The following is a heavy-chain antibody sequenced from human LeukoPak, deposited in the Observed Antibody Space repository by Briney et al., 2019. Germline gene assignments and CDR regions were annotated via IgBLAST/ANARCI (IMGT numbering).Heavy chain of an antibody. CDR3: AKRAEELRGAFDI. J-gene: IGHJ3*02. Sequence: GGSLRLSCAASGFTFSTYAMSWVRQAPGKGLEGVSAISGSGGSTYYADSVKGRFTISRDDSKNTLYLQMNSLRAEDTAVYYCAKRAEELRGAFDIWGQGTMVTVSS. V-gene: IGHV3-23*01. CDR2: ISGSGGST. D-gene: IGHD1-7*01. CDR1: GFTFSTYA.